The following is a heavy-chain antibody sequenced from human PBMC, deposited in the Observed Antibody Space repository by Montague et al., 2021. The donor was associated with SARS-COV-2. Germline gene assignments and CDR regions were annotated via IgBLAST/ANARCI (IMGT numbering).Heavy chain of an antibody. Sequence: PALMKPTQTLTLTCTFSGFSLNTSGEGVGWVRQPPGKALEWLALIYWDDDKRYSPSLKSRSTISKDTTKNEVVLTVANMDPVDTATYYCARYGDYGSWFDPWGQGTLVTVSS. V-gene: IGHV2-5*02. CDR2: IYWDDDK. D-gene: IGHD4-17*01. CDR1: GFSLNTSGEG. CDR3: ARYGDYGSWFDP. J-gene: IGHJ5*02.